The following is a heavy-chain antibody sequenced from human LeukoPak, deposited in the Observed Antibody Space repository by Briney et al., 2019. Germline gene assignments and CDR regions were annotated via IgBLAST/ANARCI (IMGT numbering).Heavy chain of an antibody. D-gene: IGHD6-19*01. CDR2: ISWKSGSI. J-gene: IGHJ4*02. CDR3: AKSLSSGLIYFDY. Sequence: GGSLRLSCAASGFTFDDYAMHWVRQAPGKGLEWVSGISWKSGSIGYADSVKGRFTISRDNAKNSLYLQMNSLRAEDTALYYCAKSLSSGLIYFDYWGQGTLVTVSS. V-gene: IGHV3-9*01. CDR1: GFTFDDYA.